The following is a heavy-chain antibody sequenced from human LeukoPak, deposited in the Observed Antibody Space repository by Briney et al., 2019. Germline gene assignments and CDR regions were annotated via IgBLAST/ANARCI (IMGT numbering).Heavy chain of an antibody. J-gene: IGHJ4*02. D-gene: IGHD1-26*01. CDR2: IRSKAYDGTT. CDR1: GFTLGDYS. CDR3: TRDRLASGSYSIDY. Sequence: GRSLRLSCTVSGFTLGDYSMRWVRQAPRKGRVWVGFIRSKAYDGTTKYAAAVKRRFTIPRDDHKRIGYLQMNSLKTEDTAVYYCTRDRLASGSYSIDYWGQGTLVTVSS. V-gene: IGHV3-49*04.